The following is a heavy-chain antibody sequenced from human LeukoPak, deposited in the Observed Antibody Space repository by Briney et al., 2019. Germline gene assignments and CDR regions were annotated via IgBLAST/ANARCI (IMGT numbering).Heavy chain of an antibody. J-gene: IGHJ2*01. CDR3: ARDALRGGSGSYSQLKYFDL. CDR1: GYTFTGYY. Sequence: ASVKVSCKASGYTFTGYYMHWVRQAPGQGPEWMGWINPNSGGTNYAQKFQGRVTMTRDTSISTAYMELSRLRSDDTAVYYCARDALRGGSGSYSQLKYFDLWGRGTLVTVSS. D-gene: IGHD3-10*01. V-gene: IGHV1-2*02. CDR2: INPNSGGT.